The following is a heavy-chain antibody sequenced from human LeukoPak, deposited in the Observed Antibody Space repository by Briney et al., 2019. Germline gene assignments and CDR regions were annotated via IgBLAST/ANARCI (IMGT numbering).Heavy chain of an antibody. Sequence: SVKVSCKASGGTFSSYAISWVRRAPGQGLEWMGGIIPIFGTANYAQKFQGRVTITADESTTTAYMELSSLRSEDTAVYYCARTQRYSGYENHYYYYYMDVWGKGTTVTVSS. CDR2: IIPIFGTA. CDR1: GGTFSSYA. V-gene: IGHV1-69*13. D-gene: IGHD5-12*01. J-gene: IGHJ6*03. CDR3: ARTQRYSGYENHYYYYYMDV.